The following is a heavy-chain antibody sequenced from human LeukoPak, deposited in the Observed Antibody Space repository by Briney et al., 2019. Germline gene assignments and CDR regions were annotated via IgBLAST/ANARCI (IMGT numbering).Heavy chain of an antibody. CDR3: TRHSHAFDI. V-gene: IGHV4-39*01. Sequence: SETLSLTCIVPGGSISSNNYYWGWIRQPPGKGLEWIGNIYYRGTTYYNPSLKSRVSIFVDTSKNQFSLQLNSVTAADTAVYYCTRHSHAFDIWGQGTKVTVSS. CDR1: GGSISSNNYY. CDR2: IYYRGTT. J-gene: IGHJ3*02.